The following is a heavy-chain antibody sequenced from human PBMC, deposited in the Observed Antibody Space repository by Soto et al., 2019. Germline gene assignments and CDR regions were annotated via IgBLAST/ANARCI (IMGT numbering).Heavy chain of an antibody. V-gene: IGHV4-59*08. D-gene: IGHD1-7*01. J-gene: IGHJ3*02. CDR3: ATYEGWGMTGTEGAFDI. Sequence: SDTLSLTCTVSGGSISSYYWSWIRQPPGKGLEWIGYIYYSGSTNYNPSLKSRVTISVDTSKNQFSLKLSSVTASDTAVYYCATYEGWGMTGTEGAFDIWGQGTKVTVSS. CDR1: GGSISSYY. CDR2: IYYSGST.